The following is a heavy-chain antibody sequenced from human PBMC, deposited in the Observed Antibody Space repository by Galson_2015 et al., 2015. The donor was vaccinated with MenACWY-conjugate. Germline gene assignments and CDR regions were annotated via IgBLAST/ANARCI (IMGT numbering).Heavy chain of an antibody. CDR1: GGSVSSTGYY. D-gene: IGHD7-27*01. V-gene: IGHV4-61*08. Sequence: SETLSLTCTVSGGSVSSTGYYWSWIRQPPGKGLEWIGYSTVTANHNPSLKSRVTISVDTSKNQFSLKLSSVTAADTAVYYCARDNWGSLDYWGQGILVTVSS. CDR3: ARDNWGSLDY. J-gene: IGHJ4*02. CDR2: STVTA.